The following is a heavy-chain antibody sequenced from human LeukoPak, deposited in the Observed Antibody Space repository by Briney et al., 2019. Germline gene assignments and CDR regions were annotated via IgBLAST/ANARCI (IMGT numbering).Heavy chain of an antibody. J-gene: IGHJ4*02. V-gene: IGHV3-21*01. Sequence: GGSLRLSCAASGFTFSSYSMNWVRQAPGKGLEWVSSISSSSSYIYYADSVKGRFTISRDNSKNTLYLQMNSLRAEDTAVYYCARGRRADSYVWGQGTLVTVSS. CDR2: ISSSSSYI. CDR3: ARGRRADSYV. CDR1: GFTFSSYS. D-gene: IGHD5-18*01.